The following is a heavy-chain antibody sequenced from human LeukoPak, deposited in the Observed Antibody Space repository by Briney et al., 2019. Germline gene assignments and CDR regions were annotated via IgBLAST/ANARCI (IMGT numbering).Heavy chain of an antibody. D-gene: IGHD1-26*01. CDR3: ARDSGSYFPYYFDY. J-gene: IGHJ4*02. Sequence: ASVKVSCKASGGTFSSYAISWVRQAPGQGLEWMGGIIPIFGTANYAQKFQGRVTITADESTSTAYMGLSSLRSEDTAVYYCARDSGSYFPYYFDYWGQGTLVTVSS. V-gene: IGHV1-69*13. CDR1: GGTFSSYA. CDR2: IIPIFGTA.